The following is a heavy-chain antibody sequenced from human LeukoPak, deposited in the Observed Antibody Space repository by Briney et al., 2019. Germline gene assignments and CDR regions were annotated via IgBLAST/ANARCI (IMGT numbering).Heavy chain of an antibody. Sequence: GGSLRLSCAASGFTFSSYAMSWVRQAPGKGLEWVSAISGSGGSTYYADSVKGRFTISRDNSKNTLYLQMNSLRAEDTAVYYCTREKRWFGELGKNDAFDIWGQGTMVTVSS. V-gene: IGHV3-23*01. D-gene: IGHD3-10*01. CDR3: TREKRWFGELGKNDAFDI. CDR2: ISGSGGST. CDR1: GFTFSSYA. J-gene: IGHJ3*02.